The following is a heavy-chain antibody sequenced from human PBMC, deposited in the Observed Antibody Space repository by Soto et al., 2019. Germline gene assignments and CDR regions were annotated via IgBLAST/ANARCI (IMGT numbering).Heavy chain of an antibody. V-gene: IGHV3-11*01. D-gene: IGHD3-16*02. Sequence: PGGSLSLSCAASGFPFSDYYMSWIRQAPGKGLEWVPYISSSGSTIYYADSVKGRFTISRDNAKNSLYLQMNSLRAEDTAVYYCARRRLHLGELSSHFDYWGQGTLVTVSS. J-gene: IGHJ4*02. CDR3: ARRRLHLGELSSHFDY. CDR2: ISSSGSTI. CDR1: GFPFSDYY.